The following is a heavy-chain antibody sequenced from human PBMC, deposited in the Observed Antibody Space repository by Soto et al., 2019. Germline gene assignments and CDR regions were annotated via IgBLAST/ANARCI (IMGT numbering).Heavy chain of an antibody. V-gene: IGHV3-23*01. J-gene: IGHJ4*02. D-gene: IGHD3-3*01. CDR2: ISANDVGT. Sequence: GGSLRLSCEASGFTLRNYAMTWIRQAPGKGLEWVSLISANDVGTYYAESVKTRFTISTDQSRNTVYLQMDSLRADYTAIYYCAKAKNHYTLDNRPPFDYWGEGTVVTVSS. CDR3: AKAKNHYTLDNRPPFDY. CDR1: GFTLRNYA.